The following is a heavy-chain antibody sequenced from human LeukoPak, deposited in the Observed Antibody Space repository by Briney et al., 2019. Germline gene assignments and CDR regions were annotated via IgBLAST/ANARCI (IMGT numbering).Heavy chain of an antibody. D-gene: IGHD5-18*01. J-gene: IGHJ4*02. CDR1: GFTFNTYS. V-gene: IGHV3-48*01. Sequence: PGGSLRLSCAASGFTFNTYSMNWVRQAPGKGLEWISYISSNSDSIYYVDSAKGRFTISRDNAKNSLYLQMNSLRAEDTAVYYCAREGYSYGQRYFDYWGQGTLVTVSS. CDR2: ISSNSDSI. CDR3: AREGYSYGQRYFDY.